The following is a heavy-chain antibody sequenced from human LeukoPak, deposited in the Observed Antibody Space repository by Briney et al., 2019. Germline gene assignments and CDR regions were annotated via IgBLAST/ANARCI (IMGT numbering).Heavy chain of an antibody. J-gene: IGHJ4*02. Sequence: SQTLSLTCAISGDSVSSNNASWNWIRQSPSRGLEWLGRTYYRSKWYNDYAVSVKSRITINPDTSKNQFSLQLNSVTPEDTAVYYCARDTNCGGDCYSLFDYWGQGTLVTVSS. V-gene: IGHV6-1*01. D-gene: IGHD2-21*01. CDR3: ARDTNCGGDCYSLFDY. CDR2: TYYRSKWYN. CDR1: GDSVSSNNAS.